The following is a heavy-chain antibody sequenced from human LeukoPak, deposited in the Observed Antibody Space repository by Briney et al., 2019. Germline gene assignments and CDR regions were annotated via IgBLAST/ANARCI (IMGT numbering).Heavy chain of an antibody. CDR3: ARTRLELPYYYYYMDV. CDR1: GGSISTSNYY. Sequence: SETLSLTCTVSGGSISTSNYYWGWIRQPPGKGLEWIGNIFYSGSTYYGPSLKSRLTISLDTSRNQFSLKLSSVTAADTAVYYCARTRLELPYYYYYMDVWGKGTTVTVSS. CDR2: IFYSGST. V-gene: IGHV4-39*07. D-gene: IGHD1-7*01. J-gene: IGHJ6*03.